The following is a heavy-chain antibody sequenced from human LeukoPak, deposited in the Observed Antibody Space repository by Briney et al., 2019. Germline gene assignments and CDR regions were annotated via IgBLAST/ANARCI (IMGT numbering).Heavy chain of an antibody. V-gene: IGHV3-23*01. CDR1: GFTFNSYA. CDR3: AKSAALLVPYYFRN. J-gene: IGHJ4*02. CDR2: ISGGRGNT. Sequence: GGSLRLSCAASGFTFNSYAMSWVRQAPGKGLEWLSTISGGRGNTYYAGSVKGRFTISRDNSKNTLYLQMNSLRAEDTAVYYCAKSAALLVPYYFRNWGQGTLVTVSS. D-gene: IGHD3-10*01.